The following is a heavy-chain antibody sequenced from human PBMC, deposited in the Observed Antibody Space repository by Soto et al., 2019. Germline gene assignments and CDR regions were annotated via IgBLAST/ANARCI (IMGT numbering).Heavy chain of an antibody. D-gene: IGHD3-10*01. CDR1: GGSISSYY. V-gene: IGHV4-59*08. Sequence: SETLSLTCTVSGGSISSYYWSWIRQPPGKGLEWIGYIYYSGSTNYNPSLKSRVTISVDTSKNQFSLKLTSVTAADTAVYYCARRYGVAFDIWGQGTMVTVSS. CDR2: IYYSGST. J-gene: IGHJ3*02. CDR3: ARRYGVAFDI.